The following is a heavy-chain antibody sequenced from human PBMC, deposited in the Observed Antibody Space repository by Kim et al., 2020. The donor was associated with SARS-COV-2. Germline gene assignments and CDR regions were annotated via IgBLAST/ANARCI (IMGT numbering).Heavy chain of an antibody. Sequence: GGSLRLSCAASGFTFSNAWMNWVRQAPGKGLEWVGRIKSKTAGGTTAYAAPVKGRFTILRDDSKNTLYLQMNSLKTEDTAVYYCATDRAGTYYNNWGQGSLVTVSS. J-gene: IGHJ4*02. CDR3: ATDRAGTYYNN. CDR1: GFTFSNAW. CDR2: IKSKTAGGTT. V-gene: IGHV3-15*01. D-gene: IGHD3-10*01.